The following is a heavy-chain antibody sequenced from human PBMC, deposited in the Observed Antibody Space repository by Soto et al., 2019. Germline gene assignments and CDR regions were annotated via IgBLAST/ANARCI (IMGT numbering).Heavy chain of an antibody. CDR3: ARGHQRFLEGNWFDP. V-gene: IGHV4-59*08. Sequence: SETLSLTCTVSGGSISSYYWSWIRQPPGKGLEWIGYIYYSGSTNYNPSLKSRVTISVDTSKNQFSLKLSSVTAADTAVYYCARGHQRFLEGNWFDPWGQGTLVTVSS. CDR1: GGSISSYY. D-gene: IGHD3-3*01. J-gene: IGHJ5*02. CDR2: IYYSGST.